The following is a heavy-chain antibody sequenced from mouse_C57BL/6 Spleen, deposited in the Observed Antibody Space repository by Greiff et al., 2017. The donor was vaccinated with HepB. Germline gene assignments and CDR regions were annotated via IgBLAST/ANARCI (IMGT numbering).Heavy chain of an antibody. V-gene: IGHV2-2*01. J-gene: IGHJ1*03. CDR2: IWSGGST. Sequence: VQGVESGPGLVQPSQSLSITCTVSGFSLTSYGVHWVRQSPGKGLEWLGVIWSGGSTDYNAAFISRLSISKDNSKSQVFFKMNSLQADDTAIYYCASCYDYDENFDVWGTGTTVTVSS. CDR3: ASCYDYDENFDV. CDR1: GFSLTSYG. D-gene: IGHD2-4*01.